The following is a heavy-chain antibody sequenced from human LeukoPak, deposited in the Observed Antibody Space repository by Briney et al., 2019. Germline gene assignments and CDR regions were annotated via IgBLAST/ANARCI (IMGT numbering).Heavy chain of an antibody. D-gene: IGHD2-15*01. V-gene: IGHV1-2*02. Sequence: ASVKVSCKASGYTFTGYYMHWVRQAPGQGLEWMGWINPNSGGTNYAQKFQGRVTMTRDTSISTAYMELSRLRSDDTAVYYCARDHCSGGSCYWPFDPWGQGILVTVSS. CDR1: GYTFTGYY. CDR3: ARDHCSGGSCYWPFDP. CDR2: INPNSGGT. J-gene: IGHJ5*02.